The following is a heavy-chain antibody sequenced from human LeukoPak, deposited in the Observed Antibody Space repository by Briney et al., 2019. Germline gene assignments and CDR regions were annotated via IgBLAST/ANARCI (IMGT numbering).Heavy chain of an antibody. D-gene: IGHD3-22*01. CDR1: GFTFSSYV. Sequence: PGGSLRLPCAASGFTFSSYVMHWVRQAPGKGLEWVAFIRYDGSNKYYADSVKGRFTISRDNSKNTLYLQMNNLRAEDTAVYYCARDGYYYDSSGYPYYFDYWGQGTLVTVSS. J-gene: IGHJ4*02. CDR3: ARDGYYYDSSGYPYYFDY. V-gene: IGHV3-30*02. CDR2: IRYDGSNK.